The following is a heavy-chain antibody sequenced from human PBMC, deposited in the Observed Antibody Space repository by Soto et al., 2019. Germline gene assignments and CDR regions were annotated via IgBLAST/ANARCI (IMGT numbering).Heavy chain of an antibody. V-gene: IGHV4-30-4*01. CDR3: VRALGSRFLEWPRFDP. Sequence: PSETLSLTCTVSGDSISSGDYYWTWIRQSPGKGLEWIGHVSYSGSTSSNPSLKSRITISVDTSKNQFSLKLNSVTAADTAVYYCVRALGSRFLEWPRFDPWGQGTLVTVSS. CDR1: GDSISSGDYY. CDR2: VSYSGST. D-gene: IGHD3-3*01. J-gene: IGHJ5*02.